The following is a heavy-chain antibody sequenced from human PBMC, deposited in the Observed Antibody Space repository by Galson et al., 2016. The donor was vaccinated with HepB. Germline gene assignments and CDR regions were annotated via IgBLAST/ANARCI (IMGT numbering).Heavy chain of an antibody. D-gene: IGHD6-13*01. CDR2: ISFDGNNQ. J-gene: IGHJ4*02. CDR1: GFTFSPYA. V-gene: IGHV3-30*04. Sequence: SLRLSCAASGFTFSPYAMHWVRQAPGKGLEWAAVISFDGNNQYYADSVKGRFTISRDNSKNTLYLQMNSLRPEDTAVYYCARGGGGRQLDPYYFDYWGQRARVTVSS. CDR3: ARGGGGRQLDPYYFDY.